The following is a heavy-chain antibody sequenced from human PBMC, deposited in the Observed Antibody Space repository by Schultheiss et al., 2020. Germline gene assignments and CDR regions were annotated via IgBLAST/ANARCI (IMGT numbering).Heavy chain of an antibody. J-gene: IGHJ5*02. V-gene: IGHV4-31*03. CDR1: GGSISSGGYY. CDR2: IYYSGST. CDR3: ARDGVNYCSSTSCSLGWFDP. Sequence: SCTVSGGSISSGGYYWSWIRQHPGKGLEWIGYIYYSGSTYYNPSLKSRVTISVDTSKNQFSLKLSSVTAADTAVYYCARDGVNYCSSTSCSLGWFDPWGQGTLVTVSS. D-gene: IGHD2-2*01.